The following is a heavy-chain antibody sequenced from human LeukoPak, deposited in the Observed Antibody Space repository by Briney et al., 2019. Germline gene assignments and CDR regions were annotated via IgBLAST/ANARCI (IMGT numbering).Heavy chain of an antibody. Sequence: GGSLRLSCLASGFTVSSTYMSWVRQAPGKGLEWVSVTYSGGSTYYADSVKGRCTISRDNSKNTLYLQMNSLRAEDTAVYYCAREGAKVVAATRLYYYYMDVWGKGTTVTISS. CDR3: AREGAKVVAATRLYYYYMDV. V-gene: IGHV3-66*01. D-gene: IGHD2-15*01. CDR1: GFTVSSTY. J-gene: IGHJ6*03. CDR2: TYSGGST.